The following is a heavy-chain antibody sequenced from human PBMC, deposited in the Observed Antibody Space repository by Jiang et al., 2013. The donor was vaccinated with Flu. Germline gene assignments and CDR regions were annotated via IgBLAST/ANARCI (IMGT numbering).Heavy chain of an antibody. CDR3: ARDSYGLVPLLSNVDIVASRRGYFDL. V-gene: IGHV6-1*01. D-gene: IGHD5-12*01. Sequence: SQTLSLTCAISGDSVSSNSAAWNWIRQSPSRGLEWLGRTYYRSKWYNDYAVSVKSRITINPDTSKNQFSLQLNSVTPEDTAVYYCARDSYGLVPLLSNVDIVASRRGYFDLWGRGTLVTVSS. CDR2: TYYRSKWYN. CDR1: GDSVSSNSAA. J-gene: IGHJ2*01.